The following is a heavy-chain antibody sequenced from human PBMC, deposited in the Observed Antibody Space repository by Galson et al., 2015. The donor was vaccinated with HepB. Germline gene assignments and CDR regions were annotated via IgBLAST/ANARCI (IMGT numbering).Heavy chain of an antibody. Sequence: SLRLSCAASGFTFSSYWMSWVRQAPGKGLEWVANIKQDGSEKYYVDSVKGRFTISRDNAKNSLYLQMNSLRAEDTALYYCAKDIGDGSEYFQHWGQGTLVTVSS. CDR3: AKDIGDGSEYFQH. CDR2: IKQDGSEK. V-gene: IGHV3-7*05. CDR1: GFTFSSYW. J-gene: IGHJ1*01. D-gene: IGHD5-24*01.